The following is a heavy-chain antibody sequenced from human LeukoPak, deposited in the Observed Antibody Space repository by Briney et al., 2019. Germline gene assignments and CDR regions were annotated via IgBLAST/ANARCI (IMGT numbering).Heavy chain of an antibody. CDR3: ATDSSGSYSYYGMDV. CDR2: INPSGGST. J-gene: IGHJ6*02. V-gene: IGHV1-46*01. CDR1: GGTFSSYA. D-gene: IGHD1-26*01. Sequence: ASVTVSCKASGGTFSSYAISWVRQAPGQGLEWMGIINPSGGSTTYAQNFQGRVTMTEDTSTDTAYMELSSLRSEDTAVYYCATDSSGSYSYYGMDVWGQGTTVTVSS.